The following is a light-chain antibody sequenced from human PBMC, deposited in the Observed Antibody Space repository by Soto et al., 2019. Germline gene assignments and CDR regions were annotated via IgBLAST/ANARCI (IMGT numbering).Light chain of an antibody. CDR2: ELT. CDR1: SSDLGGYNY. V-gene: IGLV2-14*01. J-gene: IGLJ1*01. CDR3: SLYTSENTYV. Sequence: QSVLTQPASVSGSPGQSITISCTGTSSDLGGYNYVSWYQQHPGKAPKLMIYELTNRPSGVSNRFSGSKSGNTASLTISGLQAADEADYYCSLYTSENTYVFGTGTKVTVL.